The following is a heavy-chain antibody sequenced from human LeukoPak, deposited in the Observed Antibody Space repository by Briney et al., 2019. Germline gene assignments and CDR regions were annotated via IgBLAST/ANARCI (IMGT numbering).Heavy chain of an antibody. V-gene: IGHV3-20*04. D-gene: IGHD1-26*01. CDR1: GFTFSDYY. CDR3: ARAPIVGATTSAFDI. Sequence: PGGSLRLSCAASGFTFSDYYMSWIRQAPGKGLEWVSGINWNGGSTGYADSVKGRFTISRDNAKNSLYLQMNSLRAEDTALYYCARAPIVGATTSAFDIWGQGTMVTVSS. CDR2: INWNGGST. J-gene: IGHJ3*02.